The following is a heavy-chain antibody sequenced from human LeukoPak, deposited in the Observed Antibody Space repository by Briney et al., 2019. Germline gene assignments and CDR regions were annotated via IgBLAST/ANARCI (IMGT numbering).Heavy chain of an antibody. J-gene: IGHJ4*02. CDR2: ISSSSSYI. CDR3: ARGTGTNYYDSSGLDFDY. Sequence: PGGSLRLSCAASGFTFSSYSMNWVRQAPGKGLEWVSSISSSSSYIYYADSVKGRFTISRDNAKNSLYLQMNSLRAEDTAVYYCARGTGTNYYDSSGLDFDYWGQGTLVTVSS. D-gene: IGHD3-22*01. CDR1: GFTFSSYS. V-gene: IGHV3-21*01.